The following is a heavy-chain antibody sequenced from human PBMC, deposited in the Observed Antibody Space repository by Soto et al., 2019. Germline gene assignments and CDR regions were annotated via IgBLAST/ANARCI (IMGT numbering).Heavy chain of an antibody. J-gene: IGHJ3*02. CDR2: ISGTGVST. D-gene: IGHD3-22*01. Sequence: GGSLRLSCAASGFTFSTYAMSWVRQAPGKGLEWVSGISGTGVSTYYADSVQGRFTISRDNSKNTLYLQMNSLRAEDTAVYYCARNTNYYDSSGYLNDAFDIWGQGTMVTVSS. CDR3: ARNTNYYDSSGYLNDAFDI. CDR1: GFTFSTYA. V-gene: IGHV3-23*01.